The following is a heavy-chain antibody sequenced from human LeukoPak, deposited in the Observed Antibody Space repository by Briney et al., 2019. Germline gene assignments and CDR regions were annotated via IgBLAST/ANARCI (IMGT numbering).Heavy chain of an antibody. V-gene: IGHV3-7*03. D-gene: IGHD3-9*01. J-gene: IGHJ4*02. CDR3: ARDGNYDILTGYIFDY. Sequence: GGSLRLSCAASGFTFSNYWMSWVRQAPGKGLEWVANIKHDGGDKHYVDSVKGRFTIARDSAKNSLNLQMNSLRAEDTAVYYCARDGNYDILTGYIFDYWGQGTLVTVSS. CDR2: IKHDGGDK. CDR1: GFTFSNYW.